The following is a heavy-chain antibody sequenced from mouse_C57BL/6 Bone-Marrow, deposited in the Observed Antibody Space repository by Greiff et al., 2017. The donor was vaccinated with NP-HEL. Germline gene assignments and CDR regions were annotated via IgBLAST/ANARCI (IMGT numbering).Heavy chain of an antibody. CDR3: ARNYGSSCYYAMDY. CDR2: IYPGDGDT. Sequence: QVQLKESGPELVKPGASVKISCKASGYAFSSSWMNWVKQRPGKGLEWIGRIYPGDGDTNYNGKFKGKATLTADKSSSTAYMQLSSLTSEDSGVYFCARNYGSSCYYAMDYWGQGTSVTVSS. D-gene: IGHD1-1*01. CDR1: GYAFSSSW. J-gene: IGHJ4*01. V-gene: IGHV1-82*01.